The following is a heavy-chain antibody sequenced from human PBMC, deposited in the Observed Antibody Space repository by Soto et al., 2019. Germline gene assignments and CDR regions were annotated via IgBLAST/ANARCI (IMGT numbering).Heavy chain of an antibody. D-gene: IGHD3-22*01. Sequence: QVPLVQSGAEVKKPGASVKVSCKASGYTFTSYGISWVRQAPGQGLEWMGWISAYNGNTNYAQKLQGRVTMTKDTSTSTSYMELRSLRSDDTAVYYCARDWPYYYDSSGYRPFDCWGQGALVTVSS. V-gene: IGHV1-18*01. J-gene: IGHJ4*02. CDR1: GYTFTSYG. CDR3: ARDWPYYYDSSGYRPFDC. CDR2: ISAYNGNT.